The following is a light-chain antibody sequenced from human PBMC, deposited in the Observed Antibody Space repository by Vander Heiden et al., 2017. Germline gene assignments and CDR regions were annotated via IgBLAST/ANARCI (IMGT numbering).Light chain of an antibody. V-gene: IGLV2-14*01. Sequence: QSALTQPASVSGSPVQSITISRTGSGRDVGAYKYVSWYQQYPGKAPKLIIYEVSNRPSGVSDRFSGSKSGNTASLTISGLQAEDEADYFCTSYTTATTVLFGGGTKLTVL. CDR3: TSYTTATTVL. CDR1: GRDVGAYKY. CDR2: EVS. J-gene: IGLJ2*01.